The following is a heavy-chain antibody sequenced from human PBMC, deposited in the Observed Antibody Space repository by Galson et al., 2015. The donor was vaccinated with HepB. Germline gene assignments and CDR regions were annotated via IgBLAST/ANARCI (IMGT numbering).Heavy chain of an antibody. Sequence: QSGAEVKKPGASVKVSCKASGYSFTTYGISWVRQAPGQGLEWMGWISGNNGNTNSAQKIQGRVTMTTDTSTSTAYMELRSLTSDDTAVYYCARGNRYSANWGSSDYWGQGTLVTVSS. CDR1: GYSFTTYG. D-gene: IGHD1-26*01. V-gene: IGHV1-18*04. CDR3: ARGNRYSANWGSSDY. CDR2: ISGNNGNT. J-gene: IGHJ4*02.